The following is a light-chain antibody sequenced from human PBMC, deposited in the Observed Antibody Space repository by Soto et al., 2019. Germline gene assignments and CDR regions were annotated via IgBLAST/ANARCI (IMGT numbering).Light chain of an antibody. CDR1: NSNMGRNY. CDR3: AVWDNSLNGVA. CDR2: RND. Sequence: QSVLTQTPSASGTPGQRVTISCSGSNSNMGRNYDYWYQQVPGTAPKLLMYRNDVRPSGVPDRITGSKSGTSASLAISGLRSEDEADYYCAVWDNSLNGVAFGGGTKLTVL. J-gene: IGLJ2*01. V-gene: IGLV1-47*01.